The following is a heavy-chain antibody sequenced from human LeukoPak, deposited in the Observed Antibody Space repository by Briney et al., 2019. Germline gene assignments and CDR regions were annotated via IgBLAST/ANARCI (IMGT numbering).Heavy chain of an antibody. CDR2: IYWDDDK. CDR3: AHSVGGYSQGAFDI. V-gene: IGHV2-5*02. J-gene: IGHJ3*02. Sequence: SGPTLVKPTQTLTLTCTFSGFSLSTSGVGVGWIRQPPGKALEWPALIYWDDDKRYSPSLKSRLTITKDTSKNQVVLTMTNMDPVDTATYYCAHSVGGYSQGAFDIWGQGTMVTVSS. CDR1: GFSLSTSGVG. D-gene: IGHD5-18*01.